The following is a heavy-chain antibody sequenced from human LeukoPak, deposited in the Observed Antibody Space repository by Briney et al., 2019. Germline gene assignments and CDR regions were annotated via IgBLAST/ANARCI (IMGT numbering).Heavy chain of an antibody. D-gene: IGHD2-21*02. CDR3: VREDTPATANY. V-gene: IGHV3-23*01. CDR1: GFNFANHA. Sequence: GGALRLSCAASGFNFANHAMSWVRQTAGKGLEWVSAISGGGDITYYADSVKGRFTISRDNSKDTLFLQMHSLRPGDTAVYYCVREDTPATANYWGQGTLVTISS. CDR2: ISGGGDIT. J-gene: IGHJ4*02.